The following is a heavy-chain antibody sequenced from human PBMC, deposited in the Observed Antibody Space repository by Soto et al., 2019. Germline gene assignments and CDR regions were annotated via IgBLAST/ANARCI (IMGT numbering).Heavy chain of an antibody. Sequence: GGSLRLSCAASGITFSSYAMSWVRQAPGKGLEWVSAIGASGGSTYYADSVRGRFTISRDNSKNTLYLQMNSLRVEDTAVYYCARGRCSGGSCYWFDFWGQGTLVTVSS. D-gene: IGHD2-15*01. CDR2: IGASGGST. J-gene: IGHJ4*02. V-gene: IGHV3-23*01. CDR3: ARGRCSGGSCYWFDF. CDR1: GITFSSYA.